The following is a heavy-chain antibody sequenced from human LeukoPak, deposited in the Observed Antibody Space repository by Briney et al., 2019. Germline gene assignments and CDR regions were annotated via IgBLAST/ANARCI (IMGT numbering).Heavy chain of an antibody. CDR2: ITGTGGTT. Sequence: PGGSLRLSCAASGFTFSSYAMSWVRQAPGKGLEYVAAITGTGGTTYYADSVKGRFTISRDNSKNTLYLQMNSLRAEDTAVYYCARRAGAYSHPYDYWGQGTLVTVSS. D-gene: IGHD4/OR15-4a*01. J-gene: IGHJ4*02. CDR3: ARRAGAYSHPYDY. CDR1: GFTFSSYA. V-gene: IGHV3-23*01.